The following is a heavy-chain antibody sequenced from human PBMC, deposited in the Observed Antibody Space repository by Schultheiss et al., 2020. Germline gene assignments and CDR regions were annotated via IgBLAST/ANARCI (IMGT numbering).Heavy chain of an antibody. CDR3: ARLKDYYDSSGYYRYYFDY. CDR1: GYSFTSYW. J-gene: IGHJ4*02. V-gene: IGHV5-51*01. CDR2: IYPGDSDT. D-gene: IGHD3-22*01. Sequence: KVSCKGSGYSFTSYWIGWVRQMPGKGLEWMGIIYPGDSDTRYSPSFQGQVTISADKSISTAYLQWSSLKASDTAMYYCARLKDYYDSSGYYRYYFDYWGQGTLVTVSS.